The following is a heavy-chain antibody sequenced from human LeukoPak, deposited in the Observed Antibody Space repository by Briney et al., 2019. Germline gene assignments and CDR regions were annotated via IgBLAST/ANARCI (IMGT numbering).Heavy chain of an antibody. V-gene: IGHV1-69*13. D-gene: IGHD3-22*01. Sequence: SVKFSCKASGGTFSSYAISWVRQAPGQGLEWVGGIIPIFGTANYAQKFQGRVTITADESTSTAYMELSSLRSEDTAVYYCARDGDYYDSSGYPGDWGQGTLVTVSS. CDR1: GGTFSSYA. J-gene: IGHJ1*01. CDR3: ARDGDYYDSSGYPGD. CDR2: IIPIFGTA.